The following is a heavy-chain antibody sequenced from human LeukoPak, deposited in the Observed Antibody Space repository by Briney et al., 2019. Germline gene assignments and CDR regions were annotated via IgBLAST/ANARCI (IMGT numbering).Heavy chain of an antibody. CDR1: DDSISNYY. Sequence: SETLSLTCTVSDDSISNYYWSWIRQPPGKGLEWIGYIYYSGSTTYNPSLKSRVTMSVDTSKNQFSLKLRSVTATDTAVYYCARRGYCSSTSCYEYWFDPWGQGTLVTVSS. D-gene: IGHD2-2*01. V-gene: IGHV4-59*08. J-gene: IGHJ5*02. CDR2: IYYSGST. CDR3: ARRGYCSSTSCYEYWFDP.